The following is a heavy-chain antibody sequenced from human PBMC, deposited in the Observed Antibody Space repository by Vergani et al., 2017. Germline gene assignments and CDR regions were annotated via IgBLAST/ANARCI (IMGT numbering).Heavy chain of an antibody. CDR1: GFTFSSYA. Sequence: VQLVESGGGVVQPGRSLRLSCAASGFTFSSYAMHWVRQAPGKGLEYVSAISSNGGSTYYANSVKGRFTISRDNSKNTLYLQMGSLRAEDMAVYYCARARPGLRDFDWSGAFDIWGQGTMVTVSS. D-gene: IGHD3-9*01. CDR2: ISSNGGST. J-gene: IGHJ3*02. CDR3: ARARPGLRDFDWSGAFDI. V-gene: IGHV3-64*01.